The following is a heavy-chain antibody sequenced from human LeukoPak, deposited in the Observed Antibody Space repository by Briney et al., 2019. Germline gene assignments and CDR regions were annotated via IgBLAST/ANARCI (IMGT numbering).Heavy chain of an antibody. CDR2: INPSGGST. J-gene: IGHJ4*02. V-gene: IGHV1-46*01. D-gene: IGHD2-2*01. CDR3: ARDLVCTMNCKDS. CDR1: GYTFTSYY. Sequence: ASVKVSCKASGYTFTSYYMHWVRQAPGQGLEWMGIINPSGGSTSYAQKFQGRVTMTRDTSTSTVYMELSSLRSEDTAVYFCARDLVCTMNCKDSWGQGTLVTVS.